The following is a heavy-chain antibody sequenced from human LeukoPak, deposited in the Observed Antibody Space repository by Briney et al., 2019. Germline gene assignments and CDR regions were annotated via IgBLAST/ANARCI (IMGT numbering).Heavy chain of an antibody. CDR1: GYTFTSYG. Sequence: ASVMVSCKASGYTFTSYGISWVRQAPGQGLEWMGWISAYNGNTNYAQKLQGRLTLTTDTSTSTAYMELGSLRFDDTAVYYCARDRGSLAVGDSRTSDYWGQGTLVTVSS. CDR2: ISAYNGNT. J-gene: IGHJ4*02. V-gene: IGHV1-18*01. D-gene: IGHD6-19*01. CDR3: ARDRGSLAVGDSRTSDY.